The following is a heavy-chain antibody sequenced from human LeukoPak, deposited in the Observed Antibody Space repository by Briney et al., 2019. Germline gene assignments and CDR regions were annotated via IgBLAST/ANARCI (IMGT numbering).Heavy chain of an antibody. CDR3: ASAPYNWNERLDF. J-gene: IGHJ4*02. V-gene: IGHV3-74*01. Sequence: GGSLRLSCAGSGFTFRTYWMHWVRHAPGKGLEWVARTATDGSSTSYVVSVKGRFTISRDNAKNTLFLQMISLSVEDTAVYFCASAPYNWNERLDFWGQGTLVTVSS. CDR1: GFTFRTYW. CDR2: TATDGSST. D-gene: IGHD1-20*01.